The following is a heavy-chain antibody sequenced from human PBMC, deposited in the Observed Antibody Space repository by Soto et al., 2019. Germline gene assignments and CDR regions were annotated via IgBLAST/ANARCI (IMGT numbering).Heavy chain of an antibody. V-gene: IGHV3-30*18. CDR2: ISYDGSNK. Sequence: QVQLVESGGGVVQPGRSLRLSCAASGFTFSSYGMHWVRQAPGKGLEWVAVISYDGSNKYYADSVKGQFTISRDNSKNTLYLQMNSLRAEDTAVYYCAKEWVYDSSGWSFDYWGQGTLVTVSS. CDR1: GFTFSSYG. J-gene: IGHJ4*02. CDR3: AKEWVYDSSGWSFDY. D-gene: IGHD3-22*01.